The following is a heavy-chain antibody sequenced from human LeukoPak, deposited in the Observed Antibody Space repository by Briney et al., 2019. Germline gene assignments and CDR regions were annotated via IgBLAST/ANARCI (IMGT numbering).Heavy chain of an antibody. CDR3: ARDLAGFEEPRYYYYMDV. CDR2: IYSDDRA. CDR1: GFTVNSNV. Sequence: PGGSIRLSCAASGFTVNSNVMSWLRPAPGKGLEGVSLIYSDDRAFYADSVKGRFTISRNKSKNTLFLQMSSLKPEHTAIYYCARDLAGFEEPRYYYYMDVWGKGTTVTVSS. D-gene: IGHD1-14*01. J-gene: IGHJ6*03. V-gene: IGHV3-53*04.